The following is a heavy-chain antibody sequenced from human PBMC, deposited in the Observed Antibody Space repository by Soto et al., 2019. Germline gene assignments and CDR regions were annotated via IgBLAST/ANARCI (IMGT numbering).Heavy chain of an antibody. V-gene: IGHV1-8*01. J-gene: IGHJ4*02. CDR3: ARGPKDIVVVPADVVDY. CDR2: MNPNSGNT. CDR1: GYTFTSYD. Sequence: QVQLVQSGAEVKKPGASVKVSCKASGYTFTSYDINWVRQATGQGLEWMGWMNPNSGNTGYAQKFQGRVTMTRNTSISTAYMELSSLRSEDTAVYYCARGPKDIVVVPADVVDYWGQGTLVTVSS. D-gene: IGHD2-2*01.